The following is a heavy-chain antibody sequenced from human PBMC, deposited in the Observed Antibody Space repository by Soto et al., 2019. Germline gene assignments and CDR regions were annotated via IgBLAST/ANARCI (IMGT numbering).Heavy chain of an antibody. D-gene: IGHD4-4*01. J-gene: IGHJ4*02. CDR1: GFTFSSYA. V-gene: IGHV3-64*01. CDR3: ARDRPAGRLYSNYDCYDY. CDR2: ISSNGGST. Sequence: PVGSLRLSCAASGFTFSSYAMHWVRQAPGKGLEYVSAISSNGGSTYYANSVKGRFTISRDNAKNTLYLQMGSLRAEDTAVYYCARDRPAGRLYSNYDCYDYWGQGTPVTVSS.